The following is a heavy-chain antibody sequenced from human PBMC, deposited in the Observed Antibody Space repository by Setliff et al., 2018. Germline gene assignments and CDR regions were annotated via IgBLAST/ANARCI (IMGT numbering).Heavy chain of an antibody. CDR3: ARALGYCSRTSCYADAFDI. J-gene: IGHJ3*02. CDR2: MYHSGST. D-gene: IGHD2-2*01. Sequence: SETLSLTCAVSGYSISGDYYWGWIRQPPGKGLEWIGSMYHSGSTYYNPSLKSRVTISVDTSKNQFSLKLNYVTAADTAVYYCARALGYCSRTSCYADAFDIWGQGTMVTVSS. V-gene: IGHV4-38-2*01. CDR1: GYSISGDYY.